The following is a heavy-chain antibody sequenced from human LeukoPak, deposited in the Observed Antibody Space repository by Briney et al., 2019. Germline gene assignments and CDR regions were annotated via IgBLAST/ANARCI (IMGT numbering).Heavy chain of an antibody. CDR1: GGTFSSYA. CDR2: IIPIFGTA. J-gene: IGHJ3*02. Sequence: SVKVSCKASGGTFSSYAISWVRQAPGHGLEWMGGIIPIFGTANYAQKFQGRVTITADESTSTAYMELSSLRSEDTAVYYCAGDLHSGYDQGAFDIWGQGTMVTVSS. CDR3: AGDLHSGYDQGAFDI. D-gene: IGHD5-12*01. V-gene: IGHV1-69*13.